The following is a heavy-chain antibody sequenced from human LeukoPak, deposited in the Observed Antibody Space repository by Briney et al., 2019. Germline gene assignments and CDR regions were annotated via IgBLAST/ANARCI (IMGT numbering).Heavy chain of an antibody. D-gene: IGHD4-17*01. CDR2: INPHSGVT. V-gene: IGHV1-2*06. J-gene: IGHJ4*02. CDR1: GYTFTGHY. CDR3: ATAVTTPDPTFDF. Sequence: VASVKVSCKASGYTFTGHYIHWVRQAPGQGLEWMGRINPHSGVTNYAQKFQGRVTMTRGTSISTAYIELSSLRSDDTALYYCATAVTTPDPTFDFWGQGTLVTVSS.